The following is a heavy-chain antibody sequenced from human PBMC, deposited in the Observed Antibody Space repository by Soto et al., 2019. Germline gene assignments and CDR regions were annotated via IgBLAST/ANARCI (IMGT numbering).Heavy chain of an antibody. J-gene: IGHJ4*02. D-gene: IGHD2-15*01. CDR1: GASISTYY. CDR3: ARVVIRMAIQSIDS. Sequence: PSETLSLTCTVSGASISTYYWSWIRQPPGKALEWIGYIYNRGSTNQNPSLKSRVSISIDTSKNQFSLRLTSVTAADTAVYYCARVVIRMAIQSIDSWGPGSLVTVSS. V-gene: IGHV4-59*12. CDR2: IYNRGST.